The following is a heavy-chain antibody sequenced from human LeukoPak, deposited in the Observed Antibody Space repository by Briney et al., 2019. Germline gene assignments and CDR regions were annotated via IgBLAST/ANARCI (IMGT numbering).Heavy chain of an antibody. V-gene: IGHV1-2*02. CDR3: ARDASPFDY. CDR2: INPNSGGT. Sequence: ASVKVTCKASGYTFIGYYIHWVRQAPGQGLEWMGWINPNSGGTNYAQRFQGRVTMTRDTSISTAYMELSGLRSDDTAVYYCARDASPFDYWGQGTLVTVSA. J-gene: IGHJ4*02. CDR1: GYTFIGYY.